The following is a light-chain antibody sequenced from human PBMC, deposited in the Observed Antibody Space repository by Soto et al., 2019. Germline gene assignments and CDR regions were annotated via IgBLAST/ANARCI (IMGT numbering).Light chain of an antibody. CDR2: EVS. V-gene: IGLV2-8*01. Sequence: QSALTQPPSASGSPGQSVTISCTGTSSDVGGYNHVSWYQHHPGKAPKLLIYEVSERPSGVPDRFSGSKSGNTASLTVSGLQAEDVADYSCNSYGGSNNFWVFGEGTKLTVL. J-gene: IGLJ2*01. CDR1: SSDVGGYNH. CDR3: NSYGGSNNFWV.